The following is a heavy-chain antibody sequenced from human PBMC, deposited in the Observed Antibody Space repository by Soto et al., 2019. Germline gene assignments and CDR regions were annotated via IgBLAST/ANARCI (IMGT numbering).Heavy chain of an antibody. CDR1: GYTFTTFW. J-gene: IGHJ4*02. D-gene: IGHD3-22*01. CDR3: ARQIYDSDTGPNFQYYFDS. CDR2: IDPSDSQT. V-gene: IGHV5-10-1*01. Sequence: RGESLKISCTGFGYTFTTFWITWVRQKPGKGLEWMGRIDPSDSQTYYSPSFRGHVTISVTKSITTVFLQWSSLRASDTAMYYCARQIYDSDTGPNFQYYFDSWGQGTPVTVSS.